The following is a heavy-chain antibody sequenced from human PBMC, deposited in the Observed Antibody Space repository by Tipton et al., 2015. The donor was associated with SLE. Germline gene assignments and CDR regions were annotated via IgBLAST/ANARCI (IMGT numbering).Heavy chain of an antibody. CDR1: GASLSGYY. D-gene: IGHD4-17*01. CDR2: IYYVGNT. CDR3: VRMYGDSRTNWFDP. J-gene: IGHJ5*02. Sequence: TLSLTCTVSGASLSGYYWSWVRQPPGKGLEWIGYIYYVGNTDYNPSLKSRVTLSLHTSENQFSLKLSSVTAADTAVYFCVRMYGDSRTNWFDPWGQGTLVTVSS. V-gene: IGHV4-59*08.